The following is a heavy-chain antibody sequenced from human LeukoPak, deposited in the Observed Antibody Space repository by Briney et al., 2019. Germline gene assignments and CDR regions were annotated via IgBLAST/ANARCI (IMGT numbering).Heavy chain of an antibody. D-gene: IGHD2-2*03. V-gene: IGHV1-69*05. J-gene: IGHJ5*02. CDR2: IIPIFGTA. Sequence: SVKVSCKXSGGTFSSYAISWVRQAPGQGLEWMGGIIPIFGTANYAQKFQGRVTITTDESTSTAYMELSSLRSEDRAVYYCATLDIVVVPAANWFDPWGQGTLVTVSS. CDR1: GGTFSSYA. CDR3: ATLDIVVVPAANWFDP.